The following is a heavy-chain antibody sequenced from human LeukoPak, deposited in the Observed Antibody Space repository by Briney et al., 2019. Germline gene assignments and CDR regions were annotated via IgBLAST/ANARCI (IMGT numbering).Heavy chain of an antibody. D-gene: IGHD5-18*01. Sequence: PGGSLRLSCAASGFTFSSYSMNWVRQAPGKGLEWVSYISSSSSTIYYADSVKGRFTISRDNAKNSLYLQMNSLRAEDTAVYYCARGLGGYSYGPTPFDYWGQGTLVTVSS. J-gene: IGHJ4*02. CDR1: GFTFSSYS. CDR2: ISSSSSTI. CDR3: ARGLGGYSYGPTPFDY. V-gene: IGHV3-48*01.